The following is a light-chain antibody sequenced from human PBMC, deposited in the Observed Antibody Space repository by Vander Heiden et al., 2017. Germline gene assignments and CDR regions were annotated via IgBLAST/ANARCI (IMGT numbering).Light chain of an antibody. CDR1: NIATKN. J-gene: IGLJ1*01. Sequence: SYELTQPPSVSVAPGQTAGITCGGNNIATKNVHWYQQKSGQSPVLLVYDDSNRPSGIPERFSGSTSGNTATLTISRVEAGDEADYYCQVWNTITYHVFGTGTKVTVL. CDR3: QVWNTITYHV. V-gene: IGLV3-21*02. CDR2: DDS.